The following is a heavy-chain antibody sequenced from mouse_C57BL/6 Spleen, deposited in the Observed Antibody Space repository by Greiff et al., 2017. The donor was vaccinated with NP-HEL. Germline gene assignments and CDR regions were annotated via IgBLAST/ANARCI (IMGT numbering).Heavy chain of an antibody. CDR3: ARGGPYGNVL. J-gene: IGHJ2*01. D-gene: IGHD2-10*02. CDR2: IYPGDGDT. CDR1: GYAFSSSW. V-gene: IGHV1-82*01. Sequence: QVQLQQSGPELVKPGASVKISCKASGYAFSSSWMNWVKQRPGKGLEWIGRIYPGDGDTNYNGKFKGKATLTADKSSSTAYMQLSSLTSEDSAVYCCARGGPYGNVLWSQGTTLTVSS.